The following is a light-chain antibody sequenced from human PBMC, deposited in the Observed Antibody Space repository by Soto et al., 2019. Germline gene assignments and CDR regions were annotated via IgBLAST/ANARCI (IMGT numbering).Light chain of an antibody. CDR3: QQYNTYST. J-gene: IGKJ5*01. CDR1: QSISRW. CDR2: DAS. V-gene: IGKV1-5*01. Sequence: DIHMTQSPSTLSASVGATVTITCRASQSISRWLAWYQQKPGKAPKALIYDASTLRRGVPSRFSGGGSGTEFTLTISSLQPDDFATYYCQQYNTYSTFGQGTRLEIK.